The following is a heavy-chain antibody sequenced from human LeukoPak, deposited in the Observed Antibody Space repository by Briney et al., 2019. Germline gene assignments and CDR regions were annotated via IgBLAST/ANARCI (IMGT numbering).Heavy chain of an antibody. J-gene: IGHJ5*02. CDR2: ITSSSSYT. D-gene: IGHD6-13*01. CDR3: AVSSSGPYNWFDP. CDR1: GFTSSDYY. Sequence: GGPLRLSCAASGFTSSDYYMSWIRQAPGKGLEWVSYITSSSSYTNYADSLKGRFTISRDNAKNSLYLQINSLRAEDTAVYYCAVSSSGPYNWFDPWGQGTLVTVSS. V-gene: IGHV3-11*06.